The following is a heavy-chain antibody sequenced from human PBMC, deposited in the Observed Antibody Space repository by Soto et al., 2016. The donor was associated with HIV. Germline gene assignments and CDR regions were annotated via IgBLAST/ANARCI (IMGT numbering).Heavy chain of an antibody. CDR3: ARGITMIGGYFDY. V-gene: IGHV1-2*02. CDR2: INPNGGGT. CDR1: EYTFTGYY. D-gene: IGHD3-22*01. Sequence: QVQLVQSGAEVKKPGASVKVSCKASEYTFTGYYIHWVRQAPGQGLEWMGWINPNGGGTNYAEKLQGRVTMTRDTSISTAYMELSRLRSDDTAVYYCARGITMIGGYFDYWGQGTLVTTSS. J-gene: IGHJ4*02.